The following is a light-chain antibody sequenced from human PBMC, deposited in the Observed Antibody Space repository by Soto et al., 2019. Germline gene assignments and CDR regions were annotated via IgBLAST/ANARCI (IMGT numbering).Light chain of an antibody. V-gene: IGKV1-39*01. CDR2: AAS. J-gene: IGKJ2*01. CDR3: QQTYRPSYT. Sequence: DIQMTQSPSSLSASLGDRVTITCRASQSVNRFLNWYQQQPGRAPKVLIYAASSLQSGVPSRFSGNGSGTDSTLTITSLQPEDSATYFCQQTYRPSYTFAQGTRLEIK. CDR1: QSVNRF.